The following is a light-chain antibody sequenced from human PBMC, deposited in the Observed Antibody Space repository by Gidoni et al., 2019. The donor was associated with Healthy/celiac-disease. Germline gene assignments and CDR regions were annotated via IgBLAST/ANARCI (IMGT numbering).Light chain of an antibody. CDR3: QQYGSSPLT. J-gene: IGKJ4*01. V-gene: IGKV3-20*01. CDR1: QRVSSSY. CDR2: GAS. Sequence: DIVLTQSPGTLSLSPGERATLSCRASQRVSSSYLAWYQQKPGQAPRLLIYGASSRATGIPDRFSGSGSGTDFTLTISRLEPEDVAVYYCQQYGSSPLTFGGGTKVEIK.